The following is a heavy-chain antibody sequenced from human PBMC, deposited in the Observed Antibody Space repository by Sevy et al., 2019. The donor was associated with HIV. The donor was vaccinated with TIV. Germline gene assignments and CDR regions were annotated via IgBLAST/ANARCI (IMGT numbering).Heavy chain of an antibody. D-gene: IGHD5-18*01. CDR2: INPKNDVT. J-gene: IGHJ6*02. CDR1: GYSFTDYY. CDR3: ARARRVTTVYYYYGMDV. Sequence: ASVKVSCKASGYSFTDYYMHWVRQAPGQGLEWMAWINPKNDVTNYAQKFQGRVTMTMDTSTSTAYMELTRLRSDDTAVYYCARARRVTTVYYYYGMDVWGQGTTVTVSS. V-gene: IGHV1-2*02.